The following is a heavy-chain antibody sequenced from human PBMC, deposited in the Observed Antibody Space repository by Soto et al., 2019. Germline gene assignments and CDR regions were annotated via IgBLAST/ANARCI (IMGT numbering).Heavy chain of an antibody. J-gene: IGHJ4*02. CDR2: IYSGGNT. V-gene: IGHV3-66*01. Sequence: EVQLVESGGGLVQPGGSLRLSCAASGFTVSSSYMGWVRQAPGKGLEWVSSIYSGGNTYYADSVRGRFTISTDNSKDTLYLQMNSLRAEDTAVYYCAKDHDLAAAGYYFDYWGQGTLVTVSS. CDR1: GFTVSSSY. D-gene: IGHD6-13*01. CDR3: AKDHDLAAAGYYFDY.